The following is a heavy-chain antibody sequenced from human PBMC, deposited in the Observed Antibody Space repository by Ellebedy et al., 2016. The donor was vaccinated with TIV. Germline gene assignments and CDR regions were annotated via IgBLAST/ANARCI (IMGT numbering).Heavy chain of an antibody. CDR2: SKYSGST. J-gene: IGHJ4*02. CDR1: GDSIDYSPYS. CDR3: ARFRDGSNCFDY. Sequence: MPSETLSLTCTVSGDSIDYSPYSWGWIRQSPGQGLEWIGASKYSGSTQYNPSLKSRVTVSVDTSKNQFSLKLSSVTAADTAVYYCARFRDGSNCFDYWGQGILVTVSS. D-gene: IGHD5-24*01. V-gene: IGHV4-39*01.